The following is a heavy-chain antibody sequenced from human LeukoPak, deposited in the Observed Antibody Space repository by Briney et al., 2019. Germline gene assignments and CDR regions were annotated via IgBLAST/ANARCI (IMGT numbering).Heavy chain of an antibody. CDR2: IRSDGRNT. CDR1: GFTFSSYW. D-gene: IGHD6-13*01. V-gene: IGHV3-74*01. J-gene: IGHJ2*01. Sequence: GGSLRLSCAASGFTFSSYWMHWVRQAPGKGLEWVSLIRSDGRNTTYADSVKGRFTISRDNAKNSLYLQMNSLRAEDTAVYYCARLPGYSSSWYDWYFDLWGRGTLVTVSS. CDR3: ARLPGYSSSWYDWYFDL.